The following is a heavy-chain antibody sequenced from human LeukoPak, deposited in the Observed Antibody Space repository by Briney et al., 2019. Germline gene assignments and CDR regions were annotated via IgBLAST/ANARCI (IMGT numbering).Heavy chain of an antibody. V-gene: IGHV3-23*01. CDR1: GFTFSSYA. CDR3: AKDRTGSYLAFDI. Sequence: TGGSLRLSCAASGFTFSSYAMSWVRQAPGKGLEWVSAISGSGGSTYYADSVKGRFTISRDNSKNTLYLQMNSLRAEDTAVYYCAKDRTGSYLAFDIWGQGTMVTVSS. CDR2: ISGSGGST. D-gene: IGHD5-18*01. J-gene: IGHJ3*02.